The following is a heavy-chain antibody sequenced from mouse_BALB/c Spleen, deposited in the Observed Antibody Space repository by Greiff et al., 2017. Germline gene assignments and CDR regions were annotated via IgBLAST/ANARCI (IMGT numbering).Heavy chain of an antibody. D-gene: IGHD1-1*01. CDR3: ARGITTVVAPYYFDY. CDR2: IDPSDSET. Sequence: QVQLQQPGAELVKPGAPVKLSCKASGYTFTSYWMNWVKQRPGRGLEWIGRIDPSDSETHYNQKFKDKATLTVDKSSSTAYIQLSSLTSEDSAVYYCARGITTVVAPYYFDYWGQGTTLTVSS. J-gene: IGHJ2*01. V-gene: IGHV1-69*02. CDR1: GYTFTSYW.